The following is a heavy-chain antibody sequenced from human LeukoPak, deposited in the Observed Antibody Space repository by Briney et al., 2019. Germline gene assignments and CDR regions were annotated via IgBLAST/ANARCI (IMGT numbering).Heavy chain of an antibody. CDR2: IYSGGSA. J-gene: IGHJ3*02. CDR1: GFTVSSNY. V-gene: IGHV3-66*04. CDR3: AGRVMYGAIDAFDI. D-gene: IGHD4-17*01. Sequence: GGSLSLSSAASGFTVSSNYMSWIRHARGKGLVWVSVIYSGGSADYADSVKCRFTIPRDNSKNTLYLQINRQRAEDPSKYYCAGRVMYGAIDAFDIWGQGTMVPVSS.